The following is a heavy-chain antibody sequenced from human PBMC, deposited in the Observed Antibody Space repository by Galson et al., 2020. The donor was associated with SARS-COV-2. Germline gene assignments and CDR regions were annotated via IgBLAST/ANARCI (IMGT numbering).Heavy chain of an antibody. Sequence: TGGSLRLSCAASGFTFSSYAMTWVRQAPGKGLEWVSNISGRGAGTYYADSVRGRFTISRDNSKNTVYLQMNSLRAEDTAVYYCAKNLGDFIQDFDYWGQGTLVTVSS. D-gene: IGHD2-21*02. CDR2: ISGRGAGT. J-gene: IGHJ4*02. CDR1: GFTFSSYA. V-gene: IGHV3-23*01. CDR3: AKNLGDFIQDFDY.